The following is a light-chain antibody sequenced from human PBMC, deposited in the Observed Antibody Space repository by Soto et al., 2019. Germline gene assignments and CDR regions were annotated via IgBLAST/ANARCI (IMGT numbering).Light chain of an antibody. V-gene: IGLV6-57*03. CDR2: EDN. Sequence: NFMLTQPHSVSESPGKTITISCTRSSGSIASYYVQWYQQRPGSAPTTVIYEDNQRPSGVPDRFSGSIDSSSNSASLTISGLKPEDEADYYCQSYDTNNPWVFGGGTKLTVL. J-gene: IGLJ3*02. CDR3: QSYDTNNPWV. CDR1: SGSIASYY.